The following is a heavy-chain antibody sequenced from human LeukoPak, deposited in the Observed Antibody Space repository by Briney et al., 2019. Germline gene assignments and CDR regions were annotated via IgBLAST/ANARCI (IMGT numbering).Heavy chain of an antibody. CDR3: AKDQTMTAAGTDY. CDR2: IWYDGSNK. Sequence: PGGSLRLSCAASGFTFSSYGMHWVRQAPGKGLEWVAVIWYDGSNKYYADSVKGRFTTSRDNSKNTLYLQMNSLRAEDTAVYYCAKDQTMTAAGTDYWGQGTLVTVSS. D-gene: IGHD6-13*01. CDR1: GFTFSSYG. V-gene: IGHV3-33*06. J-gene: IGHJ4*02.